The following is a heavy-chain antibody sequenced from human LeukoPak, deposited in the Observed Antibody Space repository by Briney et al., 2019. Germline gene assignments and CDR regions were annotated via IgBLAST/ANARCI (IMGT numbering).Heavy chain of an antibody. J-gene: IGHJ6*03. Sequence: SVRVSCKAPGDTFSSYAISWVRQAPGQGLEWLGGIIPIFGTANYAQKFQGSFTITADKSTSTAYLELSSLRSEDTAVYFCARAVNGLTMVRGVRDYYYYMDVWGKGTTVTVSS. CDR2: IIPIFGTA. V-gene: IGHV1-69*06. CDR1: GDTFSSYA. D-gene: IGHD3-10*01. CDR3: ARAVNGLTMVRGVRDYYYYMDV.